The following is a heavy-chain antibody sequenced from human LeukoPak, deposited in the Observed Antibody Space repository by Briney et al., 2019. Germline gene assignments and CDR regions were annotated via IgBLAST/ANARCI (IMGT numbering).Heavy chain of an antibody. CDR3: AKTGGSDFYYFDY. D-gene: IGHD2-21*02. Sequence: PGGSLRLSCAASGFTFSSYAMSWVRQAPGKGLEWVSAISGRSAGTYYADSVKGRFTISRDNSKNTLYLQMNSLRAEDTALYYCAKTGGSDFYYFDYWGQGTLVTVSS. CDR1: GFTFSSYA. J-gene: IGHJ4*02. CDR2: ISGRSAGT. V-gene: IGHV3-23*01.